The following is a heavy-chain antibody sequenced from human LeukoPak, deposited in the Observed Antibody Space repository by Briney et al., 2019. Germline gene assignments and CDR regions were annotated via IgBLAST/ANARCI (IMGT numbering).Heavy chain of an antibody. D-gene: IGHD1-26*01. Sequence: GGTLRLSCAASGFTFSIYGMNWVRQAPGKGLEWVSSISSSSSYIYYADSVKGRFTISRDNAKNSLYLQMNSLRAEDTAVYYCARISGSYYFDYWGQGTLVTVSS. V-gene: IGHV3-21*01. CDR1: GFTFSIYG. J-gene: IGHJ4*02. CDR2: ISSSSSYI. CDR3: ARISGSYYFDY.